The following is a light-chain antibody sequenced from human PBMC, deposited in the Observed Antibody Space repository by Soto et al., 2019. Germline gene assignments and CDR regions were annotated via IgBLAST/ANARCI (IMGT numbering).Light chain of an antibody. CDR3: QQYNNWVT. J-gene: IGKJ3*01. V-gene: IGKV3-15*01. Sequence: EIVMTQSPATLSVSPGERATLSCRASQSVSSNLAWYQQKPGQAPRLLIYGASTRATGIPARFRGSGSGTEFTLTISSLQSEDFAVYYCQQYNNWVTFGPGTKVDIK. CDR1: QSVSSN. CDR2: GAS.